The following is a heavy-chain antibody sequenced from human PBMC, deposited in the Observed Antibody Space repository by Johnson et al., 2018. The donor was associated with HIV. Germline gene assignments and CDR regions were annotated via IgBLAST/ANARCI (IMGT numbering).Heavy chain of an antibody. V-gene: IGHV3-30*19. D-gene: IGHD6-6*01. Sequence: QVQLVESGGGVVQPGRSLRLSCAASGFTFSSYGMHWVRQAPAKGLEWVAVISYDGSDKYYADSVKGRFTISRDNSKNTLYLQMNSLRAEDTAVYYCAKDQLSEHLVLRSAFDIWGQGTVVTVSS. CDR3: AKDQLSEHLVLRSAFDI. CDR2: ISYDGSDK. J-gene: IGHJ3*02. CDR1: GFTFSSYG.